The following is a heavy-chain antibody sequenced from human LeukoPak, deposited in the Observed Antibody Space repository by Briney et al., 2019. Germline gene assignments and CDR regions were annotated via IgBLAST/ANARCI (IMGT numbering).Heavy chain of an antibody. CDR2: IYHGDYDT. CDR1: GYSFTSYW. J-gene: IGHJ4*02. CDR3: ARLMARNAAEPFDY. D-gene: IGHD1-14*01. V-gene: IGHV5-51*01. Sequence: GESLKISCKGSGYSFTSYWSGWVRQMPGKGLEWMGIIYHGDYDTRYRPSFQGQVPISADKSISTAYLQWSSLKASATAMYYCARLMARNAAEPFDYWGQGTLVTVSS.